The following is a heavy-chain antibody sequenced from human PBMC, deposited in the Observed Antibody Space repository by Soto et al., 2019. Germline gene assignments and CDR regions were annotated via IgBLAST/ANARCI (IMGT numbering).Heavy chain of an antibody. CDR3: ARDYDILTGLLDY. Sequence: AGGSLRLSCAASGFTFSSYAMHWVRQAPGKGLEWVAVISYDGSNKYYADSVKGRFTISRDNSKNTLYLQMNSLRAEDTAVYYCARDYDILTGLLDYWGQGTLVTVSS. V-gene: IGHV3-30-3*01. CDR2: ISYDGSNK. CDR1: GFTFSSYA. D-gene: IGHD3-9*01. J-gene: IGHJ4*02.